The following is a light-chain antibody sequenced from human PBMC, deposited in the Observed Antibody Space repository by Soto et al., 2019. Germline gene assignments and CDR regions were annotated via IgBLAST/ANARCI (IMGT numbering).Light chain of an antibody. Sequence: EIVMTQSPATLSVSPGERATLSCRASQSVSGNLAWYQQKPGQAPRLLIYDASTRATGIPARFSGSGSGTEFTLTISRLEPEDFAVYYCQQYGSSPQTFGQGTKVDIK. J-gene: IGKJ1*01. CDR2: DAS. CDR1: QSVSGN. CDR3: QQYGSSPQT. V-gene: IGKV3-15*01.